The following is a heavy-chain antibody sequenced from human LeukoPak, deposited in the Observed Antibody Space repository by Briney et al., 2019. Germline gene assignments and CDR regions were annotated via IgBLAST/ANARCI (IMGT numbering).Heavy chain of an antibody. CDR3: ARDIVVVPAAIRNWFDP. D-gene: IGHD2-2*01. CDR1: DYTFTSYG. Sequence: ASVKVSCKASDYTFTSYGISWVRQAPGQGLEWMGWISAYNGNTNYAQKLQGRVTMTTDTSTSTAYMELRSLRSDDTAVYYCARDIVVVPAAIRNWFDPWGQGTLVTVSS. J-gene: IGHJ5*02. CDR2: ISAYNGNT. V-gene: IGHV1-18*01.